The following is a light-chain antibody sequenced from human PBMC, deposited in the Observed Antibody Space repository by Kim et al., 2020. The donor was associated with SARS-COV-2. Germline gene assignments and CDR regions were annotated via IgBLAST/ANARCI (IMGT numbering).Light chain of an antibody. Sequence: EIVMTQSPPILSVSPGERATLSCRASQSVSGKLAWYQQKPGQAHRLLIYGASTRATDILARFSGSGSGTEFTLTISSLQSEDFAVYYCQQYNNWPITFGQGTRLEIK. J-gene: IGKJ5*01. CDR1: QSVSGK. CDR2: GAS. CDR3: QQYNNWPIT. V-gene: IGKV3-15*01.